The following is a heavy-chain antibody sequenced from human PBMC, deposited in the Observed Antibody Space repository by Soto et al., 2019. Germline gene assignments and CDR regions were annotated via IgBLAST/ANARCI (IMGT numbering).Heavy chain of an antibody. J-gene: IGHJ4*02. V-gene: IGHV3-73*02. CDR2: IRSEANSYAT. CDR1: GFTFSGPA. Sequence: EVQLVESGGGLVQPGGSRKLSCAASGFTFSGPAMHWVRQASGKGREWVGRIRSEANSYATAYAVSVKGKFTISRDDSRNTAYLQMNSLKTEDTAVYYCARGVYDFWSGHPKGLDYWGQGTVVTVSS. CDR3: ARGVYDFWSGHPKGLDY. D-gene: IGHD3-3*01.